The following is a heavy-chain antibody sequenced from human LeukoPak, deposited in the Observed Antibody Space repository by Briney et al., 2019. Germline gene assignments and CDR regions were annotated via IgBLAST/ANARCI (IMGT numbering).Heavy chain of an antibody. D-gene: IGHD2-21*02. V-gene: IGHV1-69*01. CDR1: GGTFSNYA. CDR2: IIPIFGTT. J-gene: IGHJ6*02. Sequence: VKVSCKASGGTFSNYAFSWVRQAPGQGLEWMGGIIPIFGTTNYAQKFQGRVTITADESTSTAYMELTSLRSDDTAVYYCARKRITGTFTYRGGDCQAYYYYGMDVWGQGTTVTVSS. CDR3: ARKRITGTFTYRGGDCQAYYYYGMDV.